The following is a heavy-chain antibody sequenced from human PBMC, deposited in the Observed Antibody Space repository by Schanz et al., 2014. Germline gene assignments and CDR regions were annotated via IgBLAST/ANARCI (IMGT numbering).Heavy chain of an antibody. CDR2: IGGSDGNT. CDR3: ARGRTFDY. V-gene: IGHV1-18*01. Sequence: QVQLVQSGGEVKTPGASVKVSCKASGYTFTRSGISWVRQAPGQGLEWMGWIGGSDGNTNFAQKFQGRVTMTRNTSMSTAYIELHILTSEDTAVYYCARGRTFDYWGQGTLVTVSS. J-gene: IGHJ4*02. CDR1: GYTFTRSG.